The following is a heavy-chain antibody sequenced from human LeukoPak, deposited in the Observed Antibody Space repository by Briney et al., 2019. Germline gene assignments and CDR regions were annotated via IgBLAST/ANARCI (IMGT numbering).Heavy chain of an antibody. CDR3: ARGTAPVLQYLDWLYMDV. CDR1: GYTFTDYY. J-gene: IGHJ6*03. CDR2: ITPSSGGT. Sequence: GASVKVSCKPSGYTFTDYYIHWVRQAPGQGLEWIGWITPSSGGTTYAQRFQGRVTMTRDTSISIVYMELSRLRTDDTAVYYCARGTAPVLQYLDWLYMDVWGEGTTVTVSS. V-gene: IGHV1-2*02. D-gene: IGHD3-9*01.